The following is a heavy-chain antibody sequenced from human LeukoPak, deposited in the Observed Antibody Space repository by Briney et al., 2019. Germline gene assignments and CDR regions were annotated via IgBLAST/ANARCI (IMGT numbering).Heavy chain of an antibody. CDR3: ARDDYGNLAFDL. CDR1: GFTFSSYS. D-gene: IGHD4-17*01. V-gene: IGHV4-34*01. CDR2: INHSGST. J-gene: IGHJ3*01. Sequence: GSLRLSCAASGFTFSSYSMNWVRQAPGKGLEWIGEINHSGSTNYNPSLKGRVTISVDTSKNQFSLKLTSVTAADTAVYYCARDDYGNLAFDLWGRGTMVTVSS.